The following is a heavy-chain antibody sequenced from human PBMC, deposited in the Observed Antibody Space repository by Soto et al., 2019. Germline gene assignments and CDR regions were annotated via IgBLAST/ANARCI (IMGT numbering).Heavy chain of an antibody. CDR1: GYSFMKYG. V-gene: IGHV1-18*01. CDR2: ISPYSGYT. J-gene: IGHJ4*02. CDR3: AREASVLIPAAQPSRFDS. D-gene: IGHD2-2*01. Sequence: ASVKVSCKGFGYSFMKYGINWVRQAPGQGLEWVGWISPYSGYTHSAQKFHGRLALTTDTAASTAYMELRILRSADTALYYCAREASVLIPAAQPSRFDSWGQGTLVTVSS.